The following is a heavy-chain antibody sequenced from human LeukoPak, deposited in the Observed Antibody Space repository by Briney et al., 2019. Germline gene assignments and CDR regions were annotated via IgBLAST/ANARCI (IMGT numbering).Heavy chain of an antibody. CDR3: AKNGLVPELYDY. CDR2: ISGSGGST. CDR1: GFTFSSYA. Sequence: GGSLRLSCAASGFTFSSYAMSWVRQAPGKGLEWVSAISGSGGSTYYADSVKGRFTISRDNSKNTLYLQMNSLRAGDTAVYYCAKNGLVPELYDYWGQGTLVTVSS. V-gene: IGHV3-23*01. J-gene: IGHJ4*02. D-gene: IGHD1-26*01.